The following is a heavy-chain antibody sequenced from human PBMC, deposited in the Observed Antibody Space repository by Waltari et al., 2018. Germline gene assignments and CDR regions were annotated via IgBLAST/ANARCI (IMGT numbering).Heavy chain of an antibody. V-gene: IGHV1-2*02. CDR2: INPDTGGT. CDR3: ARDLRADWATGDDALDI. CDR1: GYTFTGYY. D-gene: IGHD3-9*01. J-gene: IGHJ3*02. Sequence: QVQLVQSGADVKKPGASVKVSCKASGYTFTGYYIHWVRQAPGQGLEWMGWINPDTGGTKYEQKFQDRVTLTTDTSINTAYMELSRLRSDDTAVYYCARDLRADWATGDDALDIWGQGTMVSVSS.